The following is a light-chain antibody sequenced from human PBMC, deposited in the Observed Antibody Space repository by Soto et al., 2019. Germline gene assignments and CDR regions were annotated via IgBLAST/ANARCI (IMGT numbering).Light chain of an antibody. Sequence: EIQMTQSPSPLSASVGDRVTITCRASQTLSTYVNWYQQKPGKAPKRLLYGASSRQSGVPSSFSGSGSGTDFTLTISSLQPEDFGTYYCQQSFGTPRTFGQGTKVDI. CDR3: QQSFGTPRT. CDR2: GAS. V-gene: IGKV1-39*01. CDR1: QTLSTY. J-gene: IGKJ1*01.